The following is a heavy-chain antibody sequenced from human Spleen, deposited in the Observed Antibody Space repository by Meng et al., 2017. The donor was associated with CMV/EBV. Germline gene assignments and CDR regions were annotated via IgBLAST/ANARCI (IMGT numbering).Heavy chain of an antibody. J-gene: IGHJ6*02. CDR1: GYTFTDFY. V-gene: IGHV1-2*02. D-gene: IGHD3-3*01. CDR2: INPSSGGT. CDR3: ARDRISDFWSGYYYYYYGMDV. Sequence: ASVKVSCKTSGYTFTDFYLHWVRQAPGQGLEWMGWINPSSGGTNYAQKFQSRVTMTRDTSINTAYMILSRLRSDDTAVYYCARDRISDFWSGYYYYYYGMDVWGQGTTVTVSS.